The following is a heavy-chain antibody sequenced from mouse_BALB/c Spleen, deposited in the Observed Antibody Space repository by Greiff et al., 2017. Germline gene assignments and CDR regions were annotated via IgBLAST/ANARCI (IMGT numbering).Heavy chain of an antibody. CDR2: VNPNNGGT. CDR3: ASTTVVAPGYFDV. J-gene: IGHJ1*01. Sequence: VQLKQSGPDLVKPGASVKISCKASGYSFTGYYMHWVKQSHGKSLEWIGRVNPNNGGTSYNQKFKGKAILTVDKSSSTAYMELRSLTSEDSAVYYCASTTVVAPGYFDVWGAGTTVTVSS. CDR1: GYSFTGYY. V-gene: IGHV1-26*01. D-gene: IGHD1-1*01.